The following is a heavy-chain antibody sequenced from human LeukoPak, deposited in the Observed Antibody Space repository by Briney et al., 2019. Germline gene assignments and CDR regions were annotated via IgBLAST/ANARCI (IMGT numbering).Heavy chain of an antibody. CDR3: ARDTHYYYDSSGYLLL. V-gene: IGHV3-30*04. CDR2: ISYDGSNK. D-gene: IGHD3-22*01. CDR1: GFTFSSYA. J-gene: IGHJ4*02. Sequence: GGSLRLSCAASGFTFSSYAMHWVRQAPGKGLEWVAVISYDGSNKYYADSVKGRFTISRDNSKNTLYLQMTSLRAEDTAAYYCARDTHYYYDSSGYLLLWGQGTLVTVSS.